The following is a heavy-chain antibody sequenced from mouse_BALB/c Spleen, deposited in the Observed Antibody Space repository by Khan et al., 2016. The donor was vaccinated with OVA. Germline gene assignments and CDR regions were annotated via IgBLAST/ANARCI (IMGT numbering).Heavy chain of an antibody. Sequence: EGKREEPGPSLVKPSQTLSLTCSVTGDSITSGYWSWIRKFPGNKLEYIGYMIYTGYTYYNPSLKSRISITRHTSKHQYYLQLNSVTTEDTATYXCARSTCRYAFVYWGQGTLVPGSA. CDR3: ARSTCRYAFVY. V-gene: IGHV3-8*02. CDR1: GDSITSGY. J-gene: IGHJ3*01. CDR2: MIYTGYT. D-gene: IGHD2-14*01.